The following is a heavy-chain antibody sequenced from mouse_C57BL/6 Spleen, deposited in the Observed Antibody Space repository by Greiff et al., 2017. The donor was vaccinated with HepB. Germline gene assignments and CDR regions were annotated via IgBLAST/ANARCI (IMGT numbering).Heavy chain of an antibody. CDR3: ARNGPLNYYGSSSYYFDY. D-gene: IGHD1-1*01. J-gene: IGHJ2*01. CDR1: GYTFTSYW. CDR2: IYPSDSET. V-gene: IGHV1-61*01. Sequence: QVQLKQPGAELVRPGSSVKLSCKASGYTFTSYWMDWVKQRPGQGLEWIGNIYPSDSETHYNQKFKDKATLTVDKSSSTAYMQLSSLTSEDSAVYYCARNGPLNYYGSSSYYFDYWGQGTTLTVSS.